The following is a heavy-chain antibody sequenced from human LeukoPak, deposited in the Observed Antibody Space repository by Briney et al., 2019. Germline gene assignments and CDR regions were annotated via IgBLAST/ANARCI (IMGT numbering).Heavy chain of an antibody. CDR3: AKNHHDCSSTSCYPDS. J-gene: IGHJ4*02. Sequence: GGSLRLSCAASGFTISSYGMHWVRQAPGKGLEWVAVISYDGSYKYYADSVQGRFTISRDNSKNTLYLQMNSLRAEDTAVYYCAKNHHDCSSTSCYPDSWGQGTLVTVSS. D-gene: IGHD2-2*01. V-gene: IGHV3-30*18. CDR2: ISYDGSYK. CDR1: GFTISSYG.